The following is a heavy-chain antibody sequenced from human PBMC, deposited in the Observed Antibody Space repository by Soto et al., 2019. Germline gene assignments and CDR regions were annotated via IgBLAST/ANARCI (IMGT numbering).Heavy chain of an antibody. CDR1: GFTFSDYY. D-gene: IGHD3-22*01. CDR3: ARDQYYYDSSGYYFDAFDI. Sequence: GGSLRLSCAASGFTFSDYYMSWIRQAPGKGLEWVSYISSSGSTIYYADSVKGRFTISRDNAKNSLYLQMNSLRAEDTAVYYCARDQYYYDSSGYYFDAFDIWGQGTMVTVSS. V-gene: IGHV3-11*01. J-gene: IGHJ3*02. CDR2: ISSSGSTI.